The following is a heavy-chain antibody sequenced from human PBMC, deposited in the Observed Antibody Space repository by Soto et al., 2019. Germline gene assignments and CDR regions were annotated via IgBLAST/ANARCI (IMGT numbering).Heavy chain of an antibody. V-gene: IGHV3-53*01. CDR2: IYSTGTT. CDR1: GFTVGNNY. J-gene: IGHJ4*02. Sequence: EVQLVESGGGLIQPGGSLKLSCAASGFTVGNNYMSWVRQASGKGLEWVSLIYSTGTTKYADSVKGRFIVSRDNAKNTLYLQMNSLRAEDTAVYYCAKDGRGSGSHYNSFGYWGQGTLVTVSS. D-gene: IGHD3-10*01. CDR3: AKDGRGSGSHYNSFGY.